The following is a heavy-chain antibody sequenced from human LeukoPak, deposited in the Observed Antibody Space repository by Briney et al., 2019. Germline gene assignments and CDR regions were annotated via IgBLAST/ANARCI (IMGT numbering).Heavy chain of an antibody. CDR1: GYSFTSYW. D-gene: IGHD5-18*01. J-gene: IGHJ4*02. Sequence: GESLKISCKGSGYSFTSYWIGWVRQMPGKGLEWMGIIYPGDSDTRYSPPFQGQVTISADRSISTAYLQWSSLKASDTAMYYCARHGRGGYSYGYVVYWGQGTLVTVSS. CDR3: ARHGRGGYSYGYVVY. CDR2: IYPGDSDT. V-gene: IGHV5-51*01.